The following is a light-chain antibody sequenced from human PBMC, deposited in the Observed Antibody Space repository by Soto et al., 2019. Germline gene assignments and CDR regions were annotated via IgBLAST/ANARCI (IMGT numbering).Light chain of an antibody. V-gene: IGKV2-29*03. CDR3: LQYYAYRT. J-gene: IGKJ1*01. CDR1: QSLLHITGETF. CDR2: EVS. Sequence: DVVMTRTPLSLSVAPGERASISCKCRQSLLHITGETFLFWYLQKPGQSPQLLIYEVSTRVSGVPDRFSGSASGTDFTLTISSLKPDDFATYYCLQYYAYRTFGQGTKVDI.